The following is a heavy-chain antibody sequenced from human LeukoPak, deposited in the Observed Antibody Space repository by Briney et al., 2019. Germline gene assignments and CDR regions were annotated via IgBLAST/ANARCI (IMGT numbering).Heavy chain of an antibody. D-gene: IGHD2-2*01. CDR3: AGEKRLLGYCSSTSCFAYAFDI. Sequence: GGSLRLSCAASGFTFSSYAMHWVRQAPGKGLEWVAVISYDGSNKYYADSVKGRFTISRDNSKNTLYLQMNSLRAEDTAVYYCAGEKRLLGYCSSTSCFAYAFDIWGQGTMVTVSS. CDR2: ISYDGSNK. J-gene: IGHJ3*02. CDR1: GFTFSSYA. V-gene: IGHV3-30-3*01.